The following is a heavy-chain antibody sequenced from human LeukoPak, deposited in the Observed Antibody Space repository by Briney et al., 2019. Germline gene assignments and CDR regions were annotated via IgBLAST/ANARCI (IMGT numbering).Heavy chain of an antibody. CDR3: ARQRSRNYGDYVSYFDY. CDR1: GYSLTSYW. D-gene: IGHD4-17*01. J-gene: IGHJ4*02. V-gene: IGHV5-51*01. Sequence: GESLKISCKGSGYSLTSYWIGWVRQMPGKGLEWMGIIYPGDSDTRYSPSFQGQVTISADKSISTAYLQWSSLKASDTAVYYCARQRSRNYGDYVSYFDYWGQGTLVTVSS. CDR2: IYPGDSDT.